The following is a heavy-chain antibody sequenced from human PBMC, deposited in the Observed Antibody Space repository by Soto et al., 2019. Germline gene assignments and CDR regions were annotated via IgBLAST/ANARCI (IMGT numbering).Heavy chain of an antibody. D-gene: IGHD3-10*01. J-gene: IGHJ4*02. Sequence: PGGSLRLSCAVSGFTVSNNYMSWVRQAPGKGLEGVSVYSGGYTAYGDSVKGRFTISRDNSKNTLYLQMNSLRAEDTAVYYCARARGYDFDYWGQGTLVTVSS. V-gene: IGHV3-53*01. CDR2: YSGGYT. CDR1: GFTVSNNY. CDR3: ARARGYDFDY.